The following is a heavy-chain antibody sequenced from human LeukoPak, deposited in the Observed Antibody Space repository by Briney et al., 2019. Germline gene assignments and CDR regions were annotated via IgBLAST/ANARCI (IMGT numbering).Heavy chain of an antibody. CDR2: ISSSSSYI. CDR1: GFTFSSYS. Sequence: GGSLRLSCAASGFTFSSYSMNWVRQAPGKGLEWVSSISSSSSYIYYADSVKGRFTISRDNAKNSLYLQMNSLRAEDTAVYYCARGESSWYLLGAFDIWGQGTMVTVSS. D-gene: IGHD6-13*01. CDR3: ARGESSWYLLGAFDI. V-gene: IGHV3-21*01. J-gene: IGHJ3*02.